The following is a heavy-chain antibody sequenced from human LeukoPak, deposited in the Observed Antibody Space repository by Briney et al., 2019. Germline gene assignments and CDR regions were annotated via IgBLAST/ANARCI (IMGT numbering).Heavy chain of an antibody. D-gene: IGHD3-10*01. J-gene: IGHJ5*02. CDR1: GFTFTSYA. CDR2: ITGSGGGI. V-gene: IGHV3-23*01. CDR3: AKATVIWFGELLA. Sequence: GGSLRLSCAASGFTFTSYAMSWVRQAPGKGLEWVSTITGSGGGIYYADSVKGRFIISRDNSKNTLYLQMNSLRAEDTAVYYCAKATVIWFGELLAWGQGTLVTVSS.